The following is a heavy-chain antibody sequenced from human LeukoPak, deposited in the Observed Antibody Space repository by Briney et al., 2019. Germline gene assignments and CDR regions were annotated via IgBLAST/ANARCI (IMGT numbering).Heavy chain of an antibody. J-gene: IGHJ4*02. CDR1: GFSLNTSGLG. V-gene: IGHV2-5*02. Sequence: ESGPTLVNPTQTLTLTCTFSGFSLNTSGLGVGWIRQPPGKALEWLALIYWDDDKRYSPSLKSRLTITKDTSKNQVVLTMTNMDPVDTATYYCAHSWHPYYYDSSGYHGEIDYWGQGTLVTVSS. CDR2: IYWDDDK. CDR3: AHSWHPYYYDSSGYHGEIDY. D-gene: IGHD3-22*01.